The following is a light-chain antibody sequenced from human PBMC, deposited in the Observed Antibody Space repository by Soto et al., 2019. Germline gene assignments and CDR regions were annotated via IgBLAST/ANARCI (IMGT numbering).Light chain of an antibody. Sequence: EIVLRQSPAALSLSPGERATLSFRASQTVGNFLVWYQQKSGQAPRLLIYDASNRATGIPARFSGSGSGTDFTLTISRLEPEDFAVYYCQQYGSSLITFGQGTRPEVK. CDR3: QQYGSSLIT. CDR1: QTVGNF. CDR2: DAS. V-gene: IGKV3-11*01. J-gene: IGKJ5*01.